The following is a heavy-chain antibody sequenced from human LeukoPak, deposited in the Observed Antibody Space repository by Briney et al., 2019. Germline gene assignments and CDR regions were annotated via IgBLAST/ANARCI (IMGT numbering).Heavy chain of an antibody. V-gene: IGHV3-15*01. D-gene: IGHD2-21*02. CDR3: ATGVVTVTSR. Sequence: SKTEGETKEYAASVKGRFTISRDDSRSRLYLQMNSLKTEDTAVYYCATGVVTVTSRWGQGTLVTVSS. CDR2: SKTEGETK. J-gene: IGHJ4*02.